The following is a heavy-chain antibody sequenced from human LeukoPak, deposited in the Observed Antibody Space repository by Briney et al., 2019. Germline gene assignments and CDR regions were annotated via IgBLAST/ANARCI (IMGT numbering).Heavy chain of an antibody. CDR1: GYTLTELS. Sequence: ASVKVSCKVSGYTLTELSMHWVRQAPGKGLEWMGGFDPEDGETIYAQKFRGRVTMTEDTSTDTAYMELSSLRSEDTAVYYCATVDVLGYYFDYWGQGTLVTVSS. V-gene: IGHV1-24*01. CDR3: ATVDVLGYYFDY. D-gene: IGHD3-16*01. J-gene: IGHJ4*02. CDR2: FDPEDGET.